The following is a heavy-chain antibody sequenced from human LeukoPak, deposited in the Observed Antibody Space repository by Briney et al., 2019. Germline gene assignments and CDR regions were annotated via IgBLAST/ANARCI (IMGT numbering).Heavy chain of an antibody. CDR1: GYTFTGYY. CDR3: ARVGYYYGSGSYYNAPPFDY. J-gene: IGHJ4*02. V-gene: IGHV1-2*02. D-gene: IGHD3-10*01. CDR2: INPNSGGT. Sequence: GASVKVSCKASGYTFTGYYMHWVRQAPGQGLEWMGWINPNSGGTNYAQKFQGRVTMTRDTSISTAYMELSRLRSDDTAVYYCARVGYYYGSGSYYNAPPFDYWGQGTLVTVSS.